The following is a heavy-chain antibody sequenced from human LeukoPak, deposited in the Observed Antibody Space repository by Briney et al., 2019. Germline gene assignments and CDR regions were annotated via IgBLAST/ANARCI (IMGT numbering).Heavy chain of an antibody. CDR2: IYSSGST. CDR3: ARDYYGGDSEWDYFDY. Sequence: PSETLSLTCTVSGGSISSGSYYWNWIRQPAGKGLEWIGHIYSSGSTNFNPSLKSRVTISVDTSKNQFSLKLTSVTAADTAVYYCARDYYGGDSEWDYFDYWGQGTLVTVSS. D-gene: IGHD3-10*01. V-gene: IGHV4-61*09. CDR1: GGSISSGSYY. J-gene: IGHJ4*02.